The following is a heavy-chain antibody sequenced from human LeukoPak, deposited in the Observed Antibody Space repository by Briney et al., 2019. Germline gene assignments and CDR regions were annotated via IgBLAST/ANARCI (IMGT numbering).Heavy chain of an antibody. Sequence: SETLSLTCTVSGGSISSYYWSWIRQPAGKGLEWIGRIYASGTTNYNPSLKSRVTMSVDTSNNQFSLKLSSVTAADTAVYYCARDLRYSSGWSASGMDVWGKGTTVTISS. CDR2: IYASGTT. D-gene: IGHD6-19*01. CDR1: GGSISSYY. CDR3: ARDLRYSSGWSASGMDV. J-gene: IGHJ6*03. V-gene: IGHV4-4*07.